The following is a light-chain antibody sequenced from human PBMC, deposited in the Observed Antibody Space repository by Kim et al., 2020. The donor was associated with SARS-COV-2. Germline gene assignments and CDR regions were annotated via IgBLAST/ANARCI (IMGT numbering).Light chain of an antibody. V-gene: IGLV2-14*03. CDR1: NSDIGRYNY. CDR3: SSYTSRSTRV. J-gene: IGLJ2*01. Sequence: QSALTQPASVSGSPGQSITISCTGTNSDIGRYNYVSWYQQHPGKAPKLIIYDVSNRPSGVSDRFSGSESGNTASLTISGLQAEDEADYYCSSYTSRSTRVFGGGTQLTVL. CDR2: DVS.